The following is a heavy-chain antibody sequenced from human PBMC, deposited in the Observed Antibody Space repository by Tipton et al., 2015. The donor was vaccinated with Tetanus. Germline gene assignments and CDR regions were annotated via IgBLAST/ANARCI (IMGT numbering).Heavy chain of an antibody. J-gene: IGHJ4*02. CDR1: GGSISTRSYY. D-gene: IGHD3-16*02. CDR2: IYYSGST. V-gene: IGHV4-39*01. CDR3: AEGLGDLSLNYFDS. Sequence: LRLSCSVSGGSISTRSYYWGWIRQPPGKGLERIGSIYYSGSTYYNPSLKSRVTISVDTSKNQFSLKLSSVTAADTAVYFCAEGLGDLSLNYFDSWGQGTLVTVSS.